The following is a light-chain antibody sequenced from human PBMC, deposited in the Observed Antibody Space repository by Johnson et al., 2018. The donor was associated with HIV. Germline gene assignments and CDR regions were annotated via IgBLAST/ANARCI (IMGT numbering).Light chain of an antibody. Sequence: YVLTQPPSVSAAPGQKVTISCSGSSSNIGNNYVSWYQQLPGTAPKLLIYDNDKRPSGIPDRFSASKSGSSATLAITGLQTGDEADYYCAPWDSSLSAYVFGPGTKVTIL. J-gene: IGLJ1*01. CDR3: APWDSSLSAYV. CDR2: DND. V-gene: IGLV1-51*01. CDR1: SSNIGNNY.